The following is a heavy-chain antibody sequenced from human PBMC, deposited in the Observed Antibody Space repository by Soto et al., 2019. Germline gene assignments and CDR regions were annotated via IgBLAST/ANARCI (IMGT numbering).Heavy chain of an antibody. J-gene: IGHJ5*02. D-gene: IGHD2-2*01. CDR2: ISAYNGNT. V-gene: IGHV1-18*01. Sequence: GASVKVSCKASGYTFTSYGISWVRQAPGQGLEWMGWISAYNGNTNYAQKLQGRVTMTTDTSTSTAYMELRSLRSDDTAVYYCAREVTPVSPESSTSWEGLWNWFDPWGQGTLVTVSS. CDR1: GYTFTSYG. CDR3: AREVTPVSPESSTSWEGLWNWFDP.